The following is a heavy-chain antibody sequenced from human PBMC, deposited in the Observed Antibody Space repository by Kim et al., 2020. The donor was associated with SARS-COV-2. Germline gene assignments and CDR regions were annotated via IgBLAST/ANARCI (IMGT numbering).Heavy chain of an antibody. V-gene: IGHV2-5*02. J-gene: IGHJ2*01. CDR2: IYWDDDK. D-gene: IGHD2-2*01. Sequence: SGPTLVNPTQTVTLTCTFSGFSLSTSGVGVGWIRQPPGKALEWLALIYWDDDKRYSPSLKSRLTITKDTSKNQVVLTMTNMDPVDTATYYCAHSDGPGCSSTSCSYWYFDLWGRGTLVTVSS. CDR1: GFSLSTSGVG. CDR3: AHSDGPGCSSTSCSYWYFDL.